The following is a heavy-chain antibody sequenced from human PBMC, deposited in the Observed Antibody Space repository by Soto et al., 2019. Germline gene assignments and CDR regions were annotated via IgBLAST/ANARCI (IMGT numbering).Heavy chain of an antibody. CDR3: ARYYCSGTHCYEFAY. CDR2: IYPGDSDT. V-gene: IGHV5-51*01. CDR1: GYRFTNYW. J-gene: IGHJ1*01. D-gene: IGHD2-15*01. Sequence: GEALKLSCKGSGYRFTNYWIGWVRQMPGKGLEWMGVIYPGDSDTRYSPSFQGQVTISADKSINTAYLQWSSLKASDTAMYYCARYYCSGTHCYEFAYWGQRTQVLVSS.